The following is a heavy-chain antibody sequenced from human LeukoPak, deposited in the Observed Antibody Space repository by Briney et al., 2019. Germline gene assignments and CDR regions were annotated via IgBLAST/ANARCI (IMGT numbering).Heavy chain of an antibody. Sequence: SETLSLTCTVSAGSFISSSHHWGWIRQSPGKGLEWIGSVYCGRTTYYNPSLDGRVTVSLDTSANQFSLQLNSVTAADTVVYYCVRHDGRGGATMGAFDSWGQGSLVTVSS. V-gene: IGHV4-39*01. J-gene: IGHJ5*01. CDR1: AGSFISSSHH. CDR2: VYCGRTT. CDR3: VRHDGRGGATMGAFDS. D-gene: IGHD5-12*01.